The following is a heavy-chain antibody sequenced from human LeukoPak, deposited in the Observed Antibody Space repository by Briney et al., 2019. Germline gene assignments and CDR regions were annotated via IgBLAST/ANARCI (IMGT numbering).Heavy chain of an antibody. CDR2: IFYSGTT. D-gene: IGHD2-15*01. CDR3: ARHEGYCSGGSCYSVRWFDP. Sequence: KPSETLSLTCTVSGGSISSTSSYWGWIRQPPGKGLEWIGSIFYSGTTYNNPSLKSRVSISVDTSKSQFSLKLTSVTATDTSVYYCARHEGYCSGGSCYSVRWFDPWGQGTLVTVSS. CDR1: GGSISSTSSY. J-gene: IGHJ5*02. V-gene: IGHV4-39*01.